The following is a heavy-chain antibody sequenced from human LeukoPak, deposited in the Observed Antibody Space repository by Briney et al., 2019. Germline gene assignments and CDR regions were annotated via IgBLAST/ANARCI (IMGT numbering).Heavy chain of an antibody. CDR3: ATPLDYYDSSGYHQGGD. V-gene: IGHV3-23*01. CDR2: MSARGGGS. J-gene: IGHJ4*02. Sequence: GGSLRLSCAASGFTLTNYPMSWVRQAPGRGLEWVSSMSARGGGSYYADSVKGRFTISRDNAKNSLYLQMNSLRAEDTAIYYCATPLDYYDSSGYHQGGDWGQGTLVTVSS. CDR1: GFTLTNYP. D-gene: IGHD3-22*01.